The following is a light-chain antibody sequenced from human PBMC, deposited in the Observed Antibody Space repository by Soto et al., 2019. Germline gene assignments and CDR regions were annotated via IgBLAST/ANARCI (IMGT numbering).Light chain of an antibody. CDR2: DVR. CDR1: SSDVGGLNF. V-gene: IGLV2-14*01. Sequence: QSALTQPASVSGSPGHSITISCTGTSSDVGGLNFVSWYQQHPGKAPKLMVYDVRNRPSGVSNRFSGSKSGNTASLTISGLQAEDEAHYYCSSDTSSSTLVVFGGGTKLTVL. J-gene: IGLJ2*01. CDR3: SSDTSSSTLVV.